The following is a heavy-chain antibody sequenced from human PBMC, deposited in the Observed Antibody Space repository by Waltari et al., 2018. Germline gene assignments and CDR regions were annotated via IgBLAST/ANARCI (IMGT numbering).Heavy chain of an antibody. CDR1: ALTFRTYV. CDR3: AKDDRYPDDVFGL. D-gene: IGHD2-2*02. Sequence: EVQLMESGGGLVQPGGSLRLSCSASALTFRTYVIHWVRQAPGKGLEWVCSISGSGAEWYAESVRGRFTISRDNPKNTVFLQMNSLRVEDTALYYCAKDDRYPDDVFGLWGLGTMVTVSS. J-gene: IGHJ3*01. CDR2: ISGSGAE. V-gene: IGHV3-23*01.